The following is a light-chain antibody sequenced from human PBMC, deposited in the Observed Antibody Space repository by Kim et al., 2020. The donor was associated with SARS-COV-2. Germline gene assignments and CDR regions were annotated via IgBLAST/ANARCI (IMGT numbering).Light chain of an antibody. CDR1: QSVNSN. CDR3: QQFNIWPLYS. V-gene: IGKV3-15*01. Sequence: VSPGERATLSCRASQSVNSNLGWYQQKPGQAPRLLIYGASTRAPGVPARFSGSGSGTEFTLTISSLQSEDFAVYYCQQFNIWPLYSFGQGTKLEI. CDR2: GAS. J-gene: IGKJ2*03.